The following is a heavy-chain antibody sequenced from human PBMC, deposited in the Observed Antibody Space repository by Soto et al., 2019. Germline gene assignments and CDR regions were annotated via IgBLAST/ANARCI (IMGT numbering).Heavy chain of an antibody. J-gene: IGHJ6*03. CDR1: GGTFSSDT. CDR2: IIPILGIA. Sequence: QVQLVQSGAEVKKPGSSVKVSCKASGGTFSSDTISWVRQAPGQGLEWMGRIIPILGIANYAQKFQGRVTITADKSTSTAYMDLSSLRSEDTAVYYCARDPNYYYYMDVWGKGTTVTVSS. CDR3: ARDPNYYYYMDV. V-gene: IGHV1-69*08.